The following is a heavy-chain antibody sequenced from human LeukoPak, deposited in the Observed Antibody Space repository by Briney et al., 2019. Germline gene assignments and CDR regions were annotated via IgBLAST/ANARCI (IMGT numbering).Heavy chain of an antibody. CDR2: ISSSSSYI. D-gene: IGHD6-19*01. Sequence: PGGSLRLSCAASGFTFSSYSMNWVRQAPGKGLEWVSSISSSSSYIYYADSVKGRFTISRDNAKNSLYLQMNSLRAEDTAVYYCARDPRDEYSSRWYDAFDIWGQGTMVTVSS. CDR1: GFTFSSYS. V-gene: IGHV3-21*01. CDR3: ARDPRDEYSSRWYDAFDI. J-gene: IGHJ3*02.